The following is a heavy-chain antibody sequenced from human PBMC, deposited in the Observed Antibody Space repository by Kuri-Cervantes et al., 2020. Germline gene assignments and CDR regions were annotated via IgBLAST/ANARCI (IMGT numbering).Heavy chain of an antibody. J-gene: IGHJ3*02. CDR2: ISYDGSNK. D-gene: IGHD2-15*01. CDR3: ARPGGYCSGGSCYVAAFDI. V-gene: IGHV3-30*03. CDR1: GFTFSSYG. Sequence: GGSLRLSCAAFGFTFSSYGMHWVRQAPGKGLEWVAVISYDGSNKYYADSVKGRFTISRDNAKNSLYLQMNSLRAEDTAVYYCARPGGYCSGGSCYVAAFDIWGQGTMVTVSS.